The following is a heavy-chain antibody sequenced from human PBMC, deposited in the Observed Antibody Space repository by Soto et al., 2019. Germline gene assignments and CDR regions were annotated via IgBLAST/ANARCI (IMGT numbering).Heavy chain of an antibody. CDR1: GYTFTGYY. D-gene: IGHD2-15*01. CDR2: INPNIGGT. J-gene: IGHJ6*02. CDR3: ARDSVVDYYGMDV. Sequence: QVQLVQSGAEVKKPGASVKVSCKASGYTFTGYYMHWVRQAPGQGREWMGWINPNIGGTNYAQKFQGWVTMTRDTSISTAYMELSRLRSDDTAVYYCARDSVVDYYGMDVWGQGTTVTVSS. V-gene: IGHV1-2*04.